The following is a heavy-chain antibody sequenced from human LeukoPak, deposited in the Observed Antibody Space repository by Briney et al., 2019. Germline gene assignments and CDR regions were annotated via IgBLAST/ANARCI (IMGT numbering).Heavy chain of an antibody. V-gene: IGHV4-59*08. J-gene: IGHJ4*02. CDR2: IYYSGST. CDR3: ATIGYDSSGYYVAHYFDY. D-gene: IGHD3-22*01. Sequence: SETLSLTCTVSGGSISSYYWSWIRQPPGKGLEWIGYIYYSGSTNYNPSLKSRVTISVDTSKNQFSLKLSSVTAADTAVYYCATIGYDSSGYYVAHYFDYWGQGTLVTVSS. CDR1: GGSISSYY.